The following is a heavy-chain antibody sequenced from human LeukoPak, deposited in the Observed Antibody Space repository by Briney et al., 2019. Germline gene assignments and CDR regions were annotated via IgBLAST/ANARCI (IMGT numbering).Heavy chain of an antibody. CDR3: ARHSQWGVVEWTFDI. J-gene: IGHJ3*02. Sequence: SETLSLXCGVSGYSISSGYYWGWIRQPPGKGLEWIATIFHSGSTYYNPSLESRVTISVDTSKNQFSLKLSSVTATDTAMYYCARHSQWGVVEWTFDIWGQGTMVTVSS. CDR2: IFHSGST. CDR1: GYSISSGYY. D-gene: IGHD3-16*01. V-gene: IGHV4-38-2*01.